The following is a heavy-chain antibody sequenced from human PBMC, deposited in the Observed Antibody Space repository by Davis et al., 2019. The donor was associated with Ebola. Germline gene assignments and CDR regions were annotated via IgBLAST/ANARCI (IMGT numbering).Heavy chain of an antibody. CDR1: GFIFSDYY. V-gene: IGHV3-11*04. CDR3: ASNRGIAAPPGGYYYYYYMDV. CDR2: ISSSGSTK. Sequence: PGGSLRLSCAASGFIFSDYYMSWIRQAPGKGLEWIAYISSSGSTKYYADSVKGRFTISRDNAKNSLYLQMNSLRAEDTAVYYCASNRGIAAPPGGYYYYYYMDVWGKGTTVTVSS. D-gene: IGHD6-6*01. J-gene: IGHJ6*03.